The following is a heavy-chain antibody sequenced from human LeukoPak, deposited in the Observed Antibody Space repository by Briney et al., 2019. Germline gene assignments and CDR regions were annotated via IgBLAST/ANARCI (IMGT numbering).Heavy chain of an antibody. CDR2: MYYSGST. CDR1: GDAITGSSYY. CDR3: ARQYYDSTGYYYFDN. J-gene: IGHJ4*02. V-gene: IGHV4-39*01. D-gene: IGHD3-22*01. Sequence: SETLSLTCTVSGDAITGSSYYWGWIRQPPGKGPEWIGSMYYSGSTFSNPSLRSRVNMSADTSKNQFSLKLSSVTAADTAVYYCARQYYDSTGYYYFDNWGQGTQVTVSS.